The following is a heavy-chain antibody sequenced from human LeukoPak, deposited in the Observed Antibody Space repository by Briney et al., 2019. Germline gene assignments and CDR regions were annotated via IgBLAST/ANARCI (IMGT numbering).Heavy chain of an antibody. D-gene: IGHD4-17*01. J-gene: IGHJ4*02. V-gene: IGHV3-23*01. CDR1: GFNFGDYY. CDR3: AKRRSTVTTVDS. Sequence: GGSLRLSCAASGFNFGDYYMGWIRQAPGKGLEWVSAISTNGGTTYYADSVKGRFTISRDNSKNTVYVQMNSLRAEDTAVYYCAKRRSTVTTVDSWGQGTLVTVSS. CDR2: ISTNGGTT.